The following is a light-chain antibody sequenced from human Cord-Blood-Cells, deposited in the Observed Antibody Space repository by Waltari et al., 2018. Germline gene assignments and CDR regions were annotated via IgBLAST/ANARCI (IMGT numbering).Light chain of an antibody. CDR3: SSYTSSSTYV. J-gene: IGLJ1*01. V-gene: IGLV2-14*01. Sequence: QSALSQPASVSGSPGQPITISCTGPRSDVGGYNYVSWYQQHPGKAPKLMIYDVSNRPSGVSNRFSGSKSGNTASLTISGLQAEDEADYYCSSYTSSSTYVFGTGTKVTVL. CDR1: RSDVGGYNY. CDR2: DVS.